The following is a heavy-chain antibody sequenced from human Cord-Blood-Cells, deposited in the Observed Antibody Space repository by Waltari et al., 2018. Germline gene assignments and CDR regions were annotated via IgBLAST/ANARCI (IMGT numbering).Heavy chain of an antibody. CDR1: GGGVSRGRYY. V-gene: IGHV4-61*01. Sequence: QVQLQESGPGLLKPSETLSLPCTVSGGGVSRGRYYWSWIRHPPGKGLEWIGYIYYSGSTNYTRALKSRVTISVDTSKNQFSLKLSSVTAADTAVYYCARDSDYWGQGTLVTVSS. CDR2: IYYSGST. CDR3: ARDSDY. J-gene: IGHJ4*02.